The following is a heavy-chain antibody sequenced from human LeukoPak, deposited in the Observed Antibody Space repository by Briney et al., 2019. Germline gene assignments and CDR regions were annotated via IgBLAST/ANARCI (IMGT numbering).Heavy chain of an antibody. V-gene: IGHV3-23*01. D-gene: IGHD6-13*01. J-gene: IGHJ5*02. CDR2: ISETSSHT. CDR3: AKDFSSRWQFDP. CDR1: GFTFSSNA. Sequence: GGSLRLSCAASGFTFSSNAMTWVRQAPGQGLEWVSSISETSSHTFYADSVKGRFTISRDNTKNTLFLQMNSLRVEDTAMYYCAKDFSSRWQFDPWGQGTLVTVSS.